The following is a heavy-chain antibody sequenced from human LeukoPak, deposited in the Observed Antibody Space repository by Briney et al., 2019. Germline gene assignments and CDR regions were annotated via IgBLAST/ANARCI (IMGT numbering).Heavy chain of an antibody. CDR3: AKRGYCSGGACYSGAAPHFDY. V-gene: IGHV3-23*01. J-gene: IGHJ4*02. CDR1: GFTFSNYA. D-gene: IGHD2-15*01. CDR2: IRGTADNA. Sequence: GGSLRLSCAASGFTFSNYAMSWVRQAPGKGLEWVSAIRGTADNAYYADSVKGRFTISRDDSKSTLYLQMNSLRAEDTAVYYCAKRGYCSGGACYSGAAPHFDYWGQGTLVTVSS.